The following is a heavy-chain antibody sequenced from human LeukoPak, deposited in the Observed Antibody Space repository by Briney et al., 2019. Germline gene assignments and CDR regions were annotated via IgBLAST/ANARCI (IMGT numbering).Heavy chain of an antibody. CDR2: ISYDGSNK. Sequence: PGGSLRLSCAASGFTFSSYAMHWVRQAPGKGLEWVAVISYDGSNKYYADSVKGRFTISRDNSKNTLYLRMNSLRAEDTAVYYCANSDFGEFILYGMDVWGQGTTVTVSS. CDR3: ANSDFGEFILYGMDV. J-gene: IGHJ6*02. V-gene: IGHV3-30*04. D-gene: IGHD3-10*01. CDR1: GFTFSSYA.